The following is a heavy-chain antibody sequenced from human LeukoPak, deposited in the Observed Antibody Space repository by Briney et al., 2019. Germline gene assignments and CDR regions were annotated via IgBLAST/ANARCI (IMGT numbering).Heavy chain of an antibody. Sequence: GGSLRLSCAASGFTFSSYAMHWVRQAPGKGLEWVAVISYDGSNKYYADSVKGRFTISRDNSKNTLYLQMNSLRAEDTAVYYCARDGSCSSRYCSITSRPWFDPWGQGTLDTVSS. CDR3: ARDGSCSSRYCSITSRPWFDP. D-gene: IGHD2-2*01. CDR1: GFTFSSYA. CDR2: ISYDGSNK. V-gene: IGHV3-30-3*01. J-gene: IGHJ5*02.